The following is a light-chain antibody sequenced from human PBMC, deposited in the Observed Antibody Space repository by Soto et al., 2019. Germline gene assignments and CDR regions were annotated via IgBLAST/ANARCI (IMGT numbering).Light chain of an antibody. Sequence: DIQMTQSPSSLSASVGDRVTITCRASRSISNYLNWYQQKSGKVPRLLIYAASSLQPGVPSRFSGTGTGTAFSLTTTSLLPEDSATYYSNQSYSVPRFGPGTRVDLK. V-gene: IGKV1-39*01. CDR3: NQSYSVPR. CDR1: RSISNY. J-gene: IGKJ1*01. CDR2: AAS.